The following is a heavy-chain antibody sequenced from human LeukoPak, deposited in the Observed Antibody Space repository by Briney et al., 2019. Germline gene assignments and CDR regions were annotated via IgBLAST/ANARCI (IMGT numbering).Heavy chain of an antibody. CDR3: ARGRYGSSGYYWFDP. CDR1: GYTFTSYG. J-gene: IGHJ5*02. D-gene: IGHD3-22*01. CDR2: ISAYNGNT. V-gene: IGHV1-18*01. Sequence: ASVKVSCKASGYTFTSYGISWVRQAPGQGLEWMGWISAYNGNTNYAQKLQGRVTMTTDTSTSTAYMVLRSLRSDDTAVYYCARGRYGSSGYYWFDPWGQGTLVTVSS.